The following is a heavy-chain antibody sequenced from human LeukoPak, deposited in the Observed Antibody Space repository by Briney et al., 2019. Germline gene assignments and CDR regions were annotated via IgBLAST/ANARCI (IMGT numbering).Heavy chain of an antibody. CDR2: IKYDGSST. V-gene: IGHV3-74*01. CDR1: GFIFSDYW. Sequence: LPGGSLRLSCAASGFIFSDYWMHWVRQGPGKGLEWVSRIKYDGSSTSYADSVKGRFTISRDNAKNTVYVHMNSLRDEDTAVYYCARGGRFAYFLDYWGQGTLVTVSS. D-gene: IGHD2-21*01. J-gene: IGHJ4*02. CDR3: ARGGRFAYFLDY.